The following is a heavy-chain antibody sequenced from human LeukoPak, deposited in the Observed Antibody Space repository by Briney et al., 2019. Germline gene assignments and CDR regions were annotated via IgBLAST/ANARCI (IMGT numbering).Heavy chain of an antibody. CDR3: ARSLERYYDRSGYSV. D-gene: IGHD3-22*01. Sequence: GGSLRLSCAASGFTFSSYWMSWVRQAPGRGLEWVADIKQDGSEKYYVDSVKGRFTISRDNAKNSLYLQMNSLRAEDTAVYYCARSLERYYDRSGYSVWDQGTTVTVSS. J-gene: IGHJ6*02. CDR1: GFTFSSYW. V-gene: IGHV3-7*01. CDR2: IKQDGSEK.